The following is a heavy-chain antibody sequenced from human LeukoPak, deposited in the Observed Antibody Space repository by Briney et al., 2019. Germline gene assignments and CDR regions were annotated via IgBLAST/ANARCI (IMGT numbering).Heavy chain of an antibody. D-gene: IGHD6-13*01. V-gene: IGHV4-4*07. CDR1: GGSISSYY. CDR2: IYFTGTT. J-gene: IGHJ3*01. Sequence: SETLSLTCSVSGGSISSYYWSWIRQPAGKGLECIGRIYFTGTTNYNPSLQSRVTMSVDTSKYQFSLELSSVTAADTAVYYCARGSSSSWHSFDFWGQGTVVTVS. CDR3: ARGSSSSWHSFDF.